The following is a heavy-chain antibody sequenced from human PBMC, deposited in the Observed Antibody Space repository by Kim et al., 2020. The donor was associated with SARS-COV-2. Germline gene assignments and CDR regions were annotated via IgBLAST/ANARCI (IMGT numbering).Heavy chain of an antibody. Sequence: GGSLRLSCVASGFAFSTYGMHWVRQAPGKGLEWVAVISFDGYNRYYADSVKGRFTISRDSSKSTVFLEMKNVRVEDTAVYYCAREEGSTGVDFDYWGQGTRVTVSS. CDR2: ISFDGYNR. D-gene: IGHD3-3*01. CDR1: GFAFSTYG. V-gene: IGHV3-33*05. CDR3: AREEGSTGVDFDY. J-gene: IGHJ4*02.